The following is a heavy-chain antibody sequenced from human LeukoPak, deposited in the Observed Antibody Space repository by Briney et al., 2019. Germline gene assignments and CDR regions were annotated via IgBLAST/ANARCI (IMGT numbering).Heavy chain of an antibody. CDR2: ISSSGSTI. CDR1: GFTFSDYY. J-gene: IGHJ3*02. Sequence: GGSLRLSCAASGFTFSDYYMSWIRQAPGKGLEWVSYISSSGSTIYYADSVKGRFTISRDNAKNSLYLQMNSLRAEDTAVYYCARNYYDSSGYYSDAFDIWGQGTMVTVSS. V-gene: IGHV3-11*01. D-gene: IGHD3-22*01. CDR3: ARNYYDSSGYYSDAFDI.